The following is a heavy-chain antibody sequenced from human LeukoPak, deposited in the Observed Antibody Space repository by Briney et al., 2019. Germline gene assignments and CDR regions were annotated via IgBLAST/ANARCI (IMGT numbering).Heavy chain of an antibody. CDR2: IIPIFGTA. V-gene: IGHV1-69*13. CDR3: ARLPGYSSSWYAPDY. Sequence: ASVKVSCKASGGTFSSYAISWVRQAPGQGLEWMGGIIPIFGTANYAQKFQGRVTITADESTSTAYMELRSLRSDDTAVYYCARLPGYSSSWYAPDYWGQGTLVTVSS. D-gene: IGHD6-13*01. CDR1: GGTFSSYA. J-gene: IGHJ4*02.